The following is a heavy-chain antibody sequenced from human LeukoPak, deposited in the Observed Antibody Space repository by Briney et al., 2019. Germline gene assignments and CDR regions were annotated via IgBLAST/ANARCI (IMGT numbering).Heavy chain of an antibody. Sequence: PGGSLRLPCGASGFPFRSLALSWVRQAPGKGREWVSAISGSGGSTYYADSVKGRFTISRDNSKNTLYLQMNSLRAEDTAVYYCAGGSYYFDYWGQGTLVTVSS. CDR2: ISGSGGST. CDR3: AGGSYYFDY. D-gene: IGHD1-26*01. V-gene: IGHV3-23*01. J-gene: IGHJ4*02. CDR1: GFPFRSLA.